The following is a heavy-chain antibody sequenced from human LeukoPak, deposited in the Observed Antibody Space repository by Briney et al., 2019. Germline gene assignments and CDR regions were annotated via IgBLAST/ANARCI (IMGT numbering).Heavy chain of an antibody. CDR1: GGSFSGYY. CDR2: IYYSGST. D-gene: IGHD6-6*01. J-gene: IGHJ4*02. Sequence: SETLSLTCAVYGGSFSGYYWSWIRQHPGKGLEWIGYIYYSGSTYYNPSLKSRVTISVDTSKNQFSLKLSSVTAADTAVYYCARVYEYSSSYFDYWGQGTLVTVSS. V-gene: IGHV4-31*11. CDR3: ARVYEYSSSYFDY.